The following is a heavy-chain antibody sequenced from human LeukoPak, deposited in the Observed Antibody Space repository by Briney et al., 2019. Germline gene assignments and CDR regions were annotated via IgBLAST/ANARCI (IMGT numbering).Heavy chain of an antibody. D-gene: IGHD5-24*01. CDR1: GYTFSSYA. Sequence: PGGSLRLSCAASGYTFSSYAMHWVRQAPGKGLEWVAVISYDGSNKYYADSVKGRFTISRDNSKNTLYLQMNSLRAEDTAVYYCAREMTVEMATMRAPGYWGQGTLVTVSS. V-gene: IGHV3-30-3*01. CDR3: AREMTVEMATMRAPGY. J-gene: IGHJ4*02. CDR2: ISYDGSNK.